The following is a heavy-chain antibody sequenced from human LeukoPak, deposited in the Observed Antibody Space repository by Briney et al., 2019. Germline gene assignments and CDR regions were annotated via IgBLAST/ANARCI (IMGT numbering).Heavy chain of an antibody. V-gene: IGHV4-59*01. J-gene: IGHJ6*03. CDR3: ARVVYSGYDFRGAMDV. D-gene: IGHD5-12*01. CDR2: IYYTGST. Sequence: SETLSLTCTISGGSISSYYWSWIRQPPGKGLEWIGYIYYTGSTNHNPSLKSRVTISVDTSKNQFSLKLISVTAADTAVYYCARVVYSGYDFRGAMDVWGKGTTVNVSS. CDR1: GGSISSYY.